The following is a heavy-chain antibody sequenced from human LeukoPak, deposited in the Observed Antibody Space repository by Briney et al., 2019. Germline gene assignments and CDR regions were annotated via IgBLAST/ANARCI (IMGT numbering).Heavy chain of an antibody. D-gene: IGHD5-18*01. CDR1: GGSISSYY. Sequence: SETLSLTCTISGGSISSYYWSWIRQPPGKGLEWIGYIYYSGSTNYNPSLKSRVTISVDTSKNQFSLKLSSVTAADTAVYYCARRVGGTAMVTDNWYFDLWGRGTLVTVSS. J-gene: IGHJ2*01. CDR3: ARRVGGTAMVTDNWYFDL. CDR2: IYYSGST. V-gene: IGHV4-59*08.